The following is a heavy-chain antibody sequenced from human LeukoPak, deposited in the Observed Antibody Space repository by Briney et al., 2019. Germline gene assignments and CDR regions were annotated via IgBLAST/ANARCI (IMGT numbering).Heavy chain of an antibody. D-gene: IGHD2-2*01. V-gene: IGHV4-39*01. J-gene: IGHJ5*02. Sequence: SETLSLTCTVSGGSISSGSYYWGWIRQPPGTGPEWIGSINYSGNTYYNPSLKSRVTISVDTSKNQFSLKLSSVTAADTAVYYCARHKGYCSSTSCYYNWFDPWGQGTLVTVSS. CDR1: GGSISSGSYY. CDR2: INYSGNT. CDR3: ARHKGYCSSTSCYYNWFDP.